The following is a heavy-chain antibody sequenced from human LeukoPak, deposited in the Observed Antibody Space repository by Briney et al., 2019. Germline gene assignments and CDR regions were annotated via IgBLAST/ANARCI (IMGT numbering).Heavy chain of an antibody. D-gene: IGHD6-19*01. Sequence: PSETLSLTCTVSGGSISSGGYYWSWIRQHPGKGLECIGYISYSGSTYYNPSLKSRVTISVDTSKNQFSLKLSSVTAADTAVYYCARDSSGWSVDYWGQGTLVTVSS. CDR2: ISYSGST. V-gene: IGHV4-31*03. CDR1: GGSISSGGYY. J-gene: IGHJ4*02. CDR3: ARDSSGWSVDY.